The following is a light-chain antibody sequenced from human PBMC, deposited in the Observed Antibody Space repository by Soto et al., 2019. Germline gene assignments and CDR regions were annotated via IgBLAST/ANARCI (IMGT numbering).Light chain of an antibody. V-gene: IGLV2-11*01. CDR3: SSSAGIYHYLV. Sequence: QSALTQPRSVSGSPGQSVTISYTGTSSDVGGYNYVSWYQQHPGKAPKLMIYEVNKRPSGVPDRFSGSKSGYTASLTVSGLQTEDEAFYYCSSSAGIYHYLVFGGGTKLTVL. J-gene: IGLJ3*02. CDR2: EVN. CDR1: SSDVGGYNY.